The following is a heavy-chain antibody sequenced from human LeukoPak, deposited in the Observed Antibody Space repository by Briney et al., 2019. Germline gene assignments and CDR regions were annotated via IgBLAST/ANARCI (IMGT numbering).Heavy chain of an antibody. V-gene: IGHV3-53*01. CDR2: IYSGGTT. Sequence: PGGSLRLSCAASGFTFSSYAMSWVRQAPGKGLEWVSIIYSGGTTYYADSVKGRFTISRDHSKNTLYLQMNSLRAEDTAVYYCARDSPLAGVDPWGQGTLVTVSS. CDR3: ARDSPLAGVDP. D-gene: IGHD3-10*01. J-gene: IGHJ5*02. CDR1: GFTFSSYA.